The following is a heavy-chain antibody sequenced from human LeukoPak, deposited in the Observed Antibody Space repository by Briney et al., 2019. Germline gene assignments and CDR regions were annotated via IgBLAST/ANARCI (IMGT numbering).Heavy chain of an antibody. CDR3: AKGYGSGSQLYYFDY. CDR1: GFTFRSYD. Sequence: GGSLRLSCAASGFTFRSYDMHWVRQAPGKGLECVAFMRYDGNYKYYADSVKGRFTISRDNSKNTLYLQMNSLRAEDTAVYYCAKGYGSGSQLYYFDYWGQGTLVTVSS. CDR2: MRYDGNYK. J-gene: IGHJ4*02. D-gene: IGHD3-10*01. V-gene: IGHV3-30*02.